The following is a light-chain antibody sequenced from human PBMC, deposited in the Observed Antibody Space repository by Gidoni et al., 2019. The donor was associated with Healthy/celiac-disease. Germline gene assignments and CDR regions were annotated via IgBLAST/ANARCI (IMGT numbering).Light chain of an antibody. J-gene: IGKJ4*01. CDR2: AAS. V-gene: IGKV1-9*01. CDR1: QGISSY. Sequence: DIQLTQSPSFLSASVGDRVTITCRASQGISSYLAWYQQKPGKAPKLLIYAASTLQSGVPSRCSGSGSGTEFTLTISSLQPEDCATYYCQQLNSYPWSFGGGTKVEIK. CDR3: QQLNSYPWS.